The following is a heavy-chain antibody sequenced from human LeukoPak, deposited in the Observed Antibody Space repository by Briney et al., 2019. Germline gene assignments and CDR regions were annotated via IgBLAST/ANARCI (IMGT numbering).Heavy chain of an antibody. V-gene: IGHV4-39*01. J-gene: IGHJ4*02. Sequence: KTSETLSLTCTVSGGSIRSSSYYWGWIRQPPGKGLEWIGSIYYSGSTYYNASPKSRGTISVDTSKNQFSLKVNSVTAADTAVYYCAPLGDYYDGSDYHPRYHFDYWGQGTLVTVSS. CDR2: IYYSGST. CDR1: GGSIRSSSYY. CDR3: APLGDYYDGSDYHPRYHFDY. D-gene: IGHD3-22*01.